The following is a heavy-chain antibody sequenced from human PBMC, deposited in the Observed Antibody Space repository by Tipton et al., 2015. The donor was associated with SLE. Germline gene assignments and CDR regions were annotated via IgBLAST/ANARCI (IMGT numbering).Heavy chain of an antibody. CDR1: GASISSSNFY. CDR2: IYYSGNT. J-gene: IGHJ1*01. CDR3: AGGWDRSGEPFKL. D-gene: IGHD3-22*01. V-gene: IGHV4-39*07. Sequence: GLVKPSETLSLPCTVSGASISSSNFYWGWIRQPPGKGLEWIAGIYYSGNTYYNPSLKSRLTISVDMSNKNQFSRKLSSVTAADTAVFYCAGGWDRSGEPFKLWGQGTLVTVSS.